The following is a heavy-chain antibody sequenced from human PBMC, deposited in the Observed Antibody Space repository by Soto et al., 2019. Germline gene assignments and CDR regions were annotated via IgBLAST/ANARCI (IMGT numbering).Heavy chain of an antibody. Sequence: SETLSLTCTVSGGSISNYYWSWIRQPPGKGLEWIGYIYYSGSANYNPSLKSRVTISVDTSKNQFSLKLSSVTAADTAVYYCARAGAATLSDFWGQGTLVTVSS. J-gene: IGHJ4*02. D-gene: IGHD2-15*01. CDR2: IYYSGSA. CDR3: ARAGAATLSDF. CDR1: GGSISNYY. V-gene: IGHV4-59*01.